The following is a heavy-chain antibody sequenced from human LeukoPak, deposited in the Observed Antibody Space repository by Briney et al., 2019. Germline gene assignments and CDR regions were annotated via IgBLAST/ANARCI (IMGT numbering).Heavy chain of an antibody. CDR3: ARGESSDCTCIDY. D-gene: IGHD2-21*02. CDR2: THGDGST. J-gene: IGHJ4*02. Sequence: PGGSLRLSCAASGFTVSSRYMSWVRQAPGKGLEWVSVTHGDGSTYYADSVKGRFTISRDNSKNTLYLQMNSLRAEDTAVYYCARGESSDCTCIDYWGQGTLVSVSS. V-gene: IGHV3-53*01. CDR1: GFTVSSRY.